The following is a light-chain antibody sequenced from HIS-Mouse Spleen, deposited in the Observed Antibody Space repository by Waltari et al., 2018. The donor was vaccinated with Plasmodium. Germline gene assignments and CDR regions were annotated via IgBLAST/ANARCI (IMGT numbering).Light chain of an antibody. CDR1: QDISNY. Sequence: DIQMTPSPSSLSASFGDRVNITCHASQDISNYLNWYQQKPGKAPKLLIYDATNLETGVPSRFSGSGSGTDFTFTISSLQPEDIATYYCQQYDNLPLTFGGGTKVEIK. CDR3: QQYDNLPLT. CDR2: DAT. J-gene: IGKJ4*01. V-gene: IGKV1-33*01.